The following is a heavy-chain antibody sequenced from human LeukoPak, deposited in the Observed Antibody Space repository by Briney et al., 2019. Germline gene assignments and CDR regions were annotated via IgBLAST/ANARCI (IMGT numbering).Heavy chain of an antibody. J-gene: IGHJ4*02. CDR2: IYYSGST. CDR1: GGSISSSSYY. D-gene: IGHD3-9*01. Sequence: PSETLSLTCTVSGGSISSSSYYWGWIRQPPGKGLEWIGSIYYSGSTYYNPSLKSRVTISVDTSKNQFSLKLSSVTAADTAVYYCARQYFDWLLTPSYYFDYWGQGTLVTVSS. V-gene: IGHV4-39*01. CDR3: ARQYFDWLLTPSYYFDY.